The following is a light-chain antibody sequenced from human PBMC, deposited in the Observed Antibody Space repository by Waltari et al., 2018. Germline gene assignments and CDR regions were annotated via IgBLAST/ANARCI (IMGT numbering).Light chain of an antibody. CDR3: QQNSNWPLT. CDR1: QSVSSS. CDR2: GAS. J-gene: IGKJ4*01. V-gene: IGKV3D-15*01. Sequence: EIVMTQSPATLSLSPGERATLSCRASQSVSSSLAWYQQKPGQAPRLLIYGASSRTTGIPDRFSGSESGTEFTLTINSLEPEDVAVYYCQQNSNWPLTFGGGTKVEIK.